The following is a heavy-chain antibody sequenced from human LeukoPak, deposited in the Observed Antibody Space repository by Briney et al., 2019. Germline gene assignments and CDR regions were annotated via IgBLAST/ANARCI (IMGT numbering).Heavy chain of an antibody. CDR1: GGSFSGYY. CDR2: INHSGST. J-gene: IGHJ4*02. V-gene: IGHV4-34*01. D-gene: IGHD1-26*01. Sequence: SSETLSLTCAVYGGSFSGYYWSWIRQPPGKGLEWIGEINHSGSTNYNPSLKSRVTISVDTSKNQFSLKLSSVTAADTAVYYCARRLPRGSYSYWGQGTLVTVSS. CDR3: ARRLPRGSYSY.